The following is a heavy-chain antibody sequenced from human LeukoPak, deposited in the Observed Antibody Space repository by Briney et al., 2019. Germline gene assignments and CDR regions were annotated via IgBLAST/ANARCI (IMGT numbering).Heavy chain of an antibody. Sequence: TSSETLSLTCTVSGGSISSSSYYWGWIRQPPGKGLEWIGSIYYSGSTYYNPSLKSRVTISVDTSKNQFSLKLSSVTAADTAVYYCARRGKYSSSSGAYFDYWGQGTLVTVSS. CDR1: GGSISSSSYY. CDR2: IYYSGST. D-gene: IGHD6-6*01. CDR3: ARRGKYSSSSGAYFDY. J-gene: IGHJ4*02. V-gene: IGHV4-39*01.